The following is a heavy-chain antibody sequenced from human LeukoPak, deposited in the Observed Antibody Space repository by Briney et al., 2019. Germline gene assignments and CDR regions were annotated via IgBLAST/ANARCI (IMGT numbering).Heavy chain of an antibody. V-gene: IGHV1-24*01. CDR2: FDPEDGET. Sequence: ASVKVSCKASGGTFISYAISWVRQAPGQGLEWMGGFDPEDGETIYAQKFQGRVTMTEDTSTDTAYMELSSLRSEDTAVYYCATTKTGSFDYWGQGTLVTVSS. CDR3: ATTKTGSFDY. J-gene: IGHJ4*02. CDR1: GGTFISYA.